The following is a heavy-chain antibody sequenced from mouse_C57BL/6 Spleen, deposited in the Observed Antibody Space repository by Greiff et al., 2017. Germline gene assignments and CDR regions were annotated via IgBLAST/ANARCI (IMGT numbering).Heavy chain of an antibody. J-gene: IGHJ1*03. D-gene: IGHD1-1*01. Sequence: EVQLQQSGAELVRPGASVKLSCTASGFNIKDDYMHWVKQRPEQGLEWIGWFDPENGDTEYASKFQGKATITADTSSNTAYLQLSSLTSEDTAVYYCTTSCGSSHGYFDVWGTGTTVTVSS. CDR1: GFNIKDDY. CDR2: FDPENGDT. V-gene: IGHV14-4*01. CDR3: TTSCGSSHGYFDV.